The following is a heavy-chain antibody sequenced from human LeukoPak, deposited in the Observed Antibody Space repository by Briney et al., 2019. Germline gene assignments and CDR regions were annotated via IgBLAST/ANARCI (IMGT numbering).Heavy chain of an antibody. V-gene: IGHV3-21*01. J-gene: IGHJ5*02. CDR3: ARLRGATVAHNWFDP. CDR2: ISSSSSYI. CDR1: GFTFSSYS. Sequence: GGSLRLSCAASGFTFSSYSMNWVRQAPGKGLEWVSSISSSSSYIYYADSVKGRFTISRDNAKNSLYLQMNSLRAEDTAVYYCARLRGATVAHNWFDPWGQGTLVTVSS. D-gene: IGHD6-19*01.